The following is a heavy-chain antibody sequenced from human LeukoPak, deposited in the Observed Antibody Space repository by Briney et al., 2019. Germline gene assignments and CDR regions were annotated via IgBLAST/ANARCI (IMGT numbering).Heavy chain of an antibody. D-gene: IGHD3-9*01. J-gene: IGHJ4*02. CDR1: GGTFSSYA. Sequence: ASVKVSCKASGGTFSSYAISWVRQAPRQGLEWMGRIIPIFGTANYAQKFQGRVTITTDESTSTAYMELSSLRSEDTAVYYCALNRYYDILTGYPFDYWGQGTLVTVSS. V-gene: IGHV1-69*05. CDR2: IIPIFGTA. CDR3: ALNRYYDILTGYPFDY.